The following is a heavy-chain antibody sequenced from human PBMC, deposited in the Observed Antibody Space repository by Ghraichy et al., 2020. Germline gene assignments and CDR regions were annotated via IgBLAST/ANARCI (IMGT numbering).Heavy chain of an antibody. Sequence: LSLTCAVSGGSITSGSFSWSWIRQPPGKGLEWIGYIYHSGATHYNPSLKSRVSISLDDSKNQFSLRLSFVTAADTAVYYCARAPYDDDGFYDDGFDIWGQGTMFTVSS. CDR1: GGSITSGSFS. J-gene: IGHJ3*02. CDR3: ARAPYDDDGFYDDGFDI. CDR2: IYHSGAT. D-gene: IGHD3-22*01. V-gene: IGHV4-30-2*01.